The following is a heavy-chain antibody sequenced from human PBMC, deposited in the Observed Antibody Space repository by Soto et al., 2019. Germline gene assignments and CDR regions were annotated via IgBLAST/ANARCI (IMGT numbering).Heavy chain of an antibody. V-gene: IGHV3-23*01. CDR2: ISGSGGST. J-gene: IGHJ4*02. D-gene: IGHD3-10*01. Sequence: GGSLRLSCAASGFTFSSYAMSWVRQAPGKGLEWVSAISGSGGSTYYADSVKGRFTISRDNSKDTLYLQMNSLRAEDTAVYYCAKAVRYYGSGSYPDYWGQGTLVTVSS. CDR1: GFTFSSYA. CDR3: AKAVRYYGSGSYPDY.